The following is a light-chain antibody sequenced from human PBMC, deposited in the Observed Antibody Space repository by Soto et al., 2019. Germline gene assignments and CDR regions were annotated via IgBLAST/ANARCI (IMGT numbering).Light chain of an antibody. V-gene: IGLV2-14*01. J-gene: IGLJ3*02. CDR1: SSDVGGYNY. CDR3: TSYTSSNTWV. CDR2: EVT. Sequence: QSALTQPASVSGSPGQSITISCTGTSSDVGGYNYVSWHQQHPGKAPKLMIYEVTNRPSGVSNRFSGSKSGNTASLTISGLQAEDEADYYCTSYTSSNTWVFGAGTKLTVL.